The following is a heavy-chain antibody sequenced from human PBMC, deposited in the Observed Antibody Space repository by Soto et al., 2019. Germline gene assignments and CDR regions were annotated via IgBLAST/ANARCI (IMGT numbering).Heavy chain of an antibody. Sequence: WWSLRLSCLASVFTFTAYNMNWFRQAPGKGLEWVSSITSSRSYIYNADSVKGRFTISRDNAKKSLYLQMNSLRAEDTAVYYCARGAVSSILDYWGQGTLVTVSS. CDR2: ITSSRSYI. V-gene: IGHV3-21*01. CDR1: VFTFTAYN. D-gene: IGHD3-10*01. J-gene: IGHJ4*02. CDR3: ARGAVSSILDY.